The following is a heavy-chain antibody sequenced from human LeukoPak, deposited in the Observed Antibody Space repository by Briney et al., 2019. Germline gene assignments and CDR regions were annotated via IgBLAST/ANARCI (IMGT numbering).Heavy chain of an antibody. V-gene: IGHV3-30*18. CDR1: GFTFSSYG. J-gene: IGHJ4*02. CDR2: ISYDGSNK. D-gene: IGHD5-18*01. CDR3: AKDGKSWIQLWAFDY. Sequence: RSGRSLRLSCAASGFTFSSYGMHWVRQAPGKGLEWVTAISYDGSNKYYADSVKARFTISRDNTKNTLYLQMNSLRAEDTAVYYCAKDGKSWIQLWAFDYWGQGTLVTVSS.